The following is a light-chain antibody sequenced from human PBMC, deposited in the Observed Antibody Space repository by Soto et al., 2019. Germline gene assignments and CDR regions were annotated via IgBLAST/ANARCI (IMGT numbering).Light chain of an antibody. CDR3: QSYDSSLSVV. V-gene: IGLV1-40*01. Sequence: QSVLTQPPSGSGAPGQRVTISCTGSSSNIGAGYDVHWYLQLPGTAPKLLIYGNSNRPSGVPDRFSGSKSGTSASLAITGLQAEDEADYYCQSYDSSLSVVFGGGTKLTVL. J-gene: IGLJ2*01. CDR1: SSNIGAGYD. CDR2: GNS.